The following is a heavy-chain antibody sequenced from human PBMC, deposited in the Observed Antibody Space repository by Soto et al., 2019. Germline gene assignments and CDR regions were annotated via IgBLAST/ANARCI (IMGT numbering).Heavy chain of an antibody. D-gene: IGHD1-1*01. CDR1: GGSFAGFY. Sequence: SETLSLTCGVYGGSFAGFYWSWIRQSPERGLEWIGEINYGGITNYNPSLKSRVTIPSDTSKSQFSLQLTSVTAADTAVYYCARGLGTSADFWGQGTLVTVSS. CDR3: ARGLGTSADF. CDR2: INYGGIT. V-gene: IGHV4-34*01. J-gene: IGHJ4*02.